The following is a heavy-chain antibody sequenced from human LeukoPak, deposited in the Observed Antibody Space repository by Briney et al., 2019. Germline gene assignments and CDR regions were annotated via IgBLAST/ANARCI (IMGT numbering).Heavy chain of an antibody. D-gene: IGHD3-10*01. Sequence: GGSLRLSCAASGFTFSSYSMNWVRQAPGKGLEWVSYISRSSGTIYYADSVKGRFTISRDNAKNSLYLQMNSLRDEDTAVYYCAKEASGAFDIWGQGTMVTVSS. J-gene: IGHJ3*02. CDR3: AKEASGAFDI. V-gene: IGHV3-48*02. CDR2: ISRSSGTI. CDR1: GFTFSSYS.